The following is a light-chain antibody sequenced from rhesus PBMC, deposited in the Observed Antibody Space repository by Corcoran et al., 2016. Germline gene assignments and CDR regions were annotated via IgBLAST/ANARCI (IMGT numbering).Light chain of an antibody. J-gene: IGKJ1*01. CDR1: QNIGKS. CDR3: QPSYNLWT. V-gene: IGKV3-24*04. CDR2: GAS. Sequence: EIVVTQSPATLSLSPGERVTLFCRASQNIGKSLAWYQHKPGQAPRLRIYGASSRATGIPDRFSGSGAVTDFTLTVSRLGPGAVGIYYCQPSYNLWTFGQGAKVEIK.